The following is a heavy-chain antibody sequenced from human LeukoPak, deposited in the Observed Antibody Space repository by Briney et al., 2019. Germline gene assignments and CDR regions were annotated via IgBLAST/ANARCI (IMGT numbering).Heavy chain of an antibody. CDR2: FDPEDGET. J-gene: IGHJ4*02. CDR1: GYTLTELS. CDR3: ARDPTYYDILTGYYPTGGFDY. D-gene: IGHD3-9*01. Sequence: ASVKVSCKVSGYTLTELSMHWVRQAPGKGLEWMGGFDPEDGETIYAQKFQGRVTMTRDMSTSTVYMELSSLRSEDTAVYYCARDPTYYDILTGYYPTGGFDYWGQGTLVTVSS. V-gene: IGHV1-24*01.